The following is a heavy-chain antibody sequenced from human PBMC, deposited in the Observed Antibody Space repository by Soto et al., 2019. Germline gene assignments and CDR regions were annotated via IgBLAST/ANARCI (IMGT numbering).Heavy chain of an antibody. V-gene: IGHV1-46*01. CDR3: ARVGLPIYCSGGRCYSYYYYGMDV. Sequence: ASVKVSCKASGYTFISYYMNWVRQAPGQGLERMGIINPSGGSTSYAQKFQGRVTMTRDTSTSTVYMELSSLRSEDTAVYYCARVGLPIYCSGGRCYSYYYYGMDVSGQGTTVTVSS. CDR2: INPSGGST. CDR1: GYTFISYY. J-gene: IGHJ6*02. D-gene: IGHD2-15*01.